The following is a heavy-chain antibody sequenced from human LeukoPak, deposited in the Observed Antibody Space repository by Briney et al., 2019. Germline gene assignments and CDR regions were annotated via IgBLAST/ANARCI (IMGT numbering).Heavy chain of an antibody. D-gene: IGHD5-18*01. V-gene: IGHV1-46*01. CDR1: GYTFTTYY. Sequence: ASVKVSCKASGYTFTTYYMHWVRQAPGQGLEWMGVIDPSGGSTSCAQKFQGRVTMTRDTSTSTVYMELSSLRSEDTAVYYCARSGPTGSYGNRFRFDYWGQGTLVTVSS. CDR2: IDPSGGST. J-gene: IGHJ4*02. CDR3: ARSGPTGSYGNRFRFDY.